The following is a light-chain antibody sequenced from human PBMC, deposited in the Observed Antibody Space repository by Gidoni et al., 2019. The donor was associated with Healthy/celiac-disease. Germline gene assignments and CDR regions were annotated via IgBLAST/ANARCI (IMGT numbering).Light chain of an antibody. CDR1: QSLLHSNGYNY. J-gene: IGKJ1*01. Sequence: IVMTQSPLSLPVTPGEPASISCRSSQSLLHSNGYNYLDWYLQKPGQSPQLLIYLGSNRDSGVHDRFSGSGSGTDFTLKISRVEAEDVGVYYCMQALQTPWTFGQGTKVEIK. CDR3: MQALQTPWT. V-gene: IGKV2-28*01. CDR2: LGS.